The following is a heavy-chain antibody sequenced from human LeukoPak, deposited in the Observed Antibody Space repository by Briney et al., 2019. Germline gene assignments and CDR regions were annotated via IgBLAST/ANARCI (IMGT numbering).Heavy chain of an antibody. V-gene: IGHV3-23*01. D-gene: IGHD1-7*01. CDR1: GFTFSSYA. J-gene: IGHJ4*02. CDR2: ISGSGGST. Sequence: PGGSLRLSCAASGFTFSSYAMSWIRQAPGKGLEWVSAISGSGGSTYYADSVKGRFTISRDNSKNTLYLQMNSLRAEDTAVYYCARHNWNYVPVDYWGQGTLVTVSS. CDR3: ARHNWNYVPVDY.